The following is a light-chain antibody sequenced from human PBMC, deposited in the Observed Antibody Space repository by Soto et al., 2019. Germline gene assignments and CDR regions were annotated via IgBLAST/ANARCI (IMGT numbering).Light chain of an antibody. V-gene: IGLV1-44*01. CDR2: TNN. CDR3: AAWDESLNAVL. Sequence: QPVLTQPPSASGTPGQRVTISCSGSSSNIGSNTVNWYQQLPGTAPKLLIYTNNQRPSGVPDRFSGSKSGTSASLAISGLQSEDEADYYCAAWDESLNAVLFGGGTKLTVL. CDR1: SSNIGSNT. J-gene: IGLJ3*02.